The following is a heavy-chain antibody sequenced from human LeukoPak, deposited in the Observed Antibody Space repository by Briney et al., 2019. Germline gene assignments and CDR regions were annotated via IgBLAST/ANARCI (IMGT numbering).Heavy chain of an antibody. CDR1: GYTFTTYG. CDR3: ARDGHNGYSYGLLDY. Sequence: GSVRVSCKASGYTFTTYGISWVRQAPGQGLEWMGWISAYDGNANYAQTLQGRVTMTTDTSTSTTYMVLRSLKSDDTAVYYCARDGHNGYSYGLLDYWGQGTLVTVSS. D-gene: IGHD5-18*01. V-gene: IGHV1-18*01. J-gene: IGHJ4*02. CDR2: ISAYDGNA.